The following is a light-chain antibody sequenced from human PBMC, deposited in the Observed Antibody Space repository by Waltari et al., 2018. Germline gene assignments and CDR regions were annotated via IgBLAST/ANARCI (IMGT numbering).Light chain of an antibody. J-gene: IGLJ3*02. V-gene: IGLV1-44*01. CDR3: AAWDDSLNGVV. CDR2: SNN. Sequence: QSVLTQPPSASGTPGQTVTISCSGSSSNIGGNAVNWYQQLPGTAPKLLIYSNNQRPSGVPDRFSGSKSGTSASLAISGLQSEDETDYYCAAWDDSLNGVVFGGGTKLTVL. CDR1: SSNIGGNA.